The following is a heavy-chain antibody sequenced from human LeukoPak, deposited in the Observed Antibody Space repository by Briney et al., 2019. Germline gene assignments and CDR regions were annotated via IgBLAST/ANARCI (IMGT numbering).Heavy chain of an antibody. CDR2: ISGDGTTT. V-gene: IGHV3-74*01. J-gene: IGHJ4*02. CDR1: GFAFSSYW. CDR3: ARSQFDY. Sequence: GGSLSLSRAASGFAFSSYWMLWVRQAPGKGLVWVSRISGDGTTTTYADSVKGRFTISRDNAKNILYLQMNSLRAEDTAIYYCARSQFDYWGQGILVTVSS.